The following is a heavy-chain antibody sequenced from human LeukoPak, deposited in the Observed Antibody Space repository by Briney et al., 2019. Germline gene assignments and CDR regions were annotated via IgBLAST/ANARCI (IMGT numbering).Heavy chain of an antibody. V-gene: IGHV4-59*12. CDR3: ARGLPTYSGSYYGYYYYGMDV. D-gene: IGHD1-26*01. J-gene: IGHJ6*02. CDR2: IYYSGST. CDR1: GGSISSYY. Sequence: SETLSLTCTVSGGSISSYYWSWIRQPPGKGLEWIGYIYYSGSTYYNPSLKSRVTISVDTSKNQFSLKLSSVTAADTAVYYCARGLPTYSGSYYGYYYYGMDVWGQGTTVTVSS.